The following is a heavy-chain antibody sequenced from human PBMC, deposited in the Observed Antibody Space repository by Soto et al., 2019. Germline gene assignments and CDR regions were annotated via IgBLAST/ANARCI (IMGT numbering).Heavy chain of an antibody. V-gene: IGHV4-59*12. CDR1: GGSISSYY. J-gene: IGHJ4*02. CDR2: IYHSGST. Sequence: SETLSLTCTVSGGSISSYYWSWIRQPPGKGLEWIGYIYHSGSTNYNPSLKSRVTMSVDTSKNQFSLKLSSVTAADTAVYYCARGLPSSSWYFCYWGQGTLVTVSS. CDR3: ARGLPSSSWYFCY. D-gene: IGHD6-13*01.